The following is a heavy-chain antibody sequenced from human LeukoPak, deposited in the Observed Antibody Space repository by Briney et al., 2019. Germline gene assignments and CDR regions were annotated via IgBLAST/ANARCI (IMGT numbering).Heavy chain of an antibody. Sequence: SETLSLTCTVSGGSISSSSYYWGWIRQPPGKGLEWIGSIYYSGSTYYNPSLKSRVTTSVDTSKNQFSLKLSSVTAADTAVYYCAKSTYYYDTFVNAFDFWGQGTVVTVSS. CDR2: IYYSGST. CDR1: GGSISSSSYY. J-gene: IGHJ3*01. D-gene: IGHD3-22*01. CDR3: AKSTYYYDTFVNAFDF. V-gene: IGHV4-39*07.